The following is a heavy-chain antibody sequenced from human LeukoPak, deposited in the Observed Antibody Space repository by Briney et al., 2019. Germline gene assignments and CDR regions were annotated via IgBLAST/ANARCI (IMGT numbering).Heavy chain of an antibody. Sequence: AGGSLRLSCAASGFTFGYYNMNWVRQAPGKGLEWASHVTSSSTAIYYADSVRGRFTISRDNAKNSLYLQMNSLRDEDTAVYYCARTSISSGSYLGFDYWGQGALVTVSS. J-gene: IGHJ4*02. CDR1: GFTFGYYN. CDR2: VTSSSTAI. D-gene: IGHD1-26*01. CDR3: ARTSISSGSYLGFDY. V-gene: IGHV3-48*02.